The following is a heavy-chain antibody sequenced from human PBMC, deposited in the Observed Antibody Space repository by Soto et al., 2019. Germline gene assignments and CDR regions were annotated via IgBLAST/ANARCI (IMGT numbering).Heavy chain of an antibody. D-gene: IGHD3-9*01. J-gene: IGHJ4*02. CDR2: IDWDDDK. Sequence: SGPTLVNPTQTLTLTCTFSGSSLSTSGMCVSWIRQPPGKALEWLARIDWDDDKYYSTSLKTRLTISKDTSKNQVVLTMTNMDPVDTATYYCARMGQYYDILTGYWSGYYFDYWGQGTLVTVSS. CDR3: ARMGQYYDILTGYWSGYYFDY. V-gene: IGHV2-70*11. CDR1: GSSLSTSGMC.